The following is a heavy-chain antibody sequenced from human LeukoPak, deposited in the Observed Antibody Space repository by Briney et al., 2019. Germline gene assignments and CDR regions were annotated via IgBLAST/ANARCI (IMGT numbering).Heavy chain of an antibody. CDR3: ARDWGEYSSSSGREDYYYYYMDV. V-gene: IGHV3-21*01. J-gene: IGHJ6*03. CDR1: GFTFSSYA. Sequence: GGSLRLSCAASGFTFSSYAMSWVRQAPGKGLEWVSSISSSSSYIYYADSVKGRFTISRDNAKNSLYLQMNSLRAEDTAVYYCARDWGEYSSSSGREDYYYYYMDVWGKGTTVTVSS. CDR2: ISSSSSYI. D-gene: IGHD6-6*01.